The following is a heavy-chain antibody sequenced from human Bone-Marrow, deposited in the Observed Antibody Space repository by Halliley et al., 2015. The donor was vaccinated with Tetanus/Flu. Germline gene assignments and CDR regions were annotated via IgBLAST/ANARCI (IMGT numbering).Heavy chain of an antibody. CDR2: ISSYNGNT. CDR1: GYIFTSYG. V-gene: IGHV1-18*01. Sequence: QLVQSGAEVKIPGASVKVSCKASGYIFTSYGISWVRQAPGQGLEWMGWISSYNGNTNYAENFQGRVTLTTDTATSTAYMELRSLRSDDTAVYYCARDDVRYCGSTNCYSVFDYWGQGTLVTVSS. CDR3: ARDDVRYCGSTNCYSVFDY. D-gene: IGHD2-2*02. J-gene: IGHJ4*02.